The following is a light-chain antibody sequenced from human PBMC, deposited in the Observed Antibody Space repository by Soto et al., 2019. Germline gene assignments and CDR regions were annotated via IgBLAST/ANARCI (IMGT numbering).Light chain of an antibody. V-gene: IGKV3-15*01. Sequence: EIVMTQSPATLSVSPGDRATFSCRASQSVGSNLAWYQQRPGQAPRLLIYGAATRATGIPARFSGSGSGTEFTLTISSLQSEDCAVYYCQQYNKWPPVTFGQGTRLEIK. CDR2: GAA. CDR1: QSVGSN. J-gene: IGKJ2*01. CDR3: QQYNKWPPVT.